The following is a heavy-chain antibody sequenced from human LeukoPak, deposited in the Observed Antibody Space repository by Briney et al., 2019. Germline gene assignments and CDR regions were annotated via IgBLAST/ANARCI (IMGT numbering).Heavy chain of an antibody. V-gene: IGHV3-64D*06. CDR1: GFNFDRFA. D-gene: IGHD6-19*01. Sequence: GGSLRLSCSASGFNFDRFAMLWVRQAPGKGLEYLSGIGSNGRSTHNADSVKGRFTISRDNSKNTLFLQMTSLRAEDTAVYYCVSQISGWVYWGQGTLVTVSS. J-gene: IGHJ4*02. CDR3: VSQISGWVY. CDR2: IGSNGRST.